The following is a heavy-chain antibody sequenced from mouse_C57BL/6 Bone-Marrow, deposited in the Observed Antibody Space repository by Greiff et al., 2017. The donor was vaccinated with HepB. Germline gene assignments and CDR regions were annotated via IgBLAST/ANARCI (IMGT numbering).Heavy chain of an antibody. CDR2: INPYNGGT. D-gene: IGHD1-1*01. CDR3: ARKLRAMDY. Sequence: VHVKQSGPVLVKPGASVKMSCKASGYTFTDYYMNWVKQSHGKSLEWIGVINPYNGGTSYNQKFKGKATLTVDKSSSTAYMELNSLTSEDSAVYYCARKLRAMDYWGQGTSVTVSS. J-gene: IGHJ4*01. CDR1: GYTFTDYY. V-gene: IGHV1-19*01.